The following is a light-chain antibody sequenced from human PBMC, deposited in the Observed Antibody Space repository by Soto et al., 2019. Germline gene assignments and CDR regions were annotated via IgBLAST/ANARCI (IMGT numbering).Light chain of an antibody. V-gene: IGKV3-15*01. CDR2: GAS. Sequence: EIVMTQSPATLSVSPGERATLSCRASQSVSSNLAWYQQKPGQAPRLLIYGASTRATGIPARFSGSGSGTEFTVTISSLQYEDFAVYYCQHYNNWPALYTFGQGTKLEIK. CDR1: QSVSSN. J-gene: IGKJ2*01. CDR3: QHYNNWPALYT.